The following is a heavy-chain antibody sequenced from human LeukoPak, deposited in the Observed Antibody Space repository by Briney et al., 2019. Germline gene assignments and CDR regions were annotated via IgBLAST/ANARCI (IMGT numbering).Heavy chain of an antibody. CDR3: GSQKEWSLTEYHFDY. J-gene: IGHJ4*02. D-gene: IGHD3-3*01. V-gene: IGHV4-38-2*02. CDR1: GYSISSGYY. CDR2: VYHSGRT. Sequence: SETLSLTCTVSGYSISSGYYCGWIRPPPGKGLEWIGRVYHSGRTYYNPSLKSRVTISMDKSKNQFSLKLTAVIAADTAVYYCGSQKEWSLTEYHFDYWGQGTLVTVSS.